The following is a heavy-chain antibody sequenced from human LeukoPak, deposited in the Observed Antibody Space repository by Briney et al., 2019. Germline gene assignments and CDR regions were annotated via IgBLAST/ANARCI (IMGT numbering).Heavy chain of an antibody. D-gene: IGHD3-16*01. CDR1: GGTFSSYA. CDR2: IIPILGIA. J-gene: IGHJ4*02. Sequence: SVKLSCKASGGTFSSYAISWVRQAPGQGREWMGRIIPILGIANYAQKFQGRVTITADKSTSTAYMERSSLRSEDTAVYYCARTLRGGLDYWGQGTLVTVSS. CDR3: ARTLRGGLDY. V-gene: IGHV1-69*04.